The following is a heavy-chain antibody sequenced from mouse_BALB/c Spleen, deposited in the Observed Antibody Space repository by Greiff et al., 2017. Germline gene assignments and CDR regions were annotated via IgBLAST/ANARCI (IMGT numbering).Heavy chain of an antibody. CDR3: ARGGYRYSFDY. CDR1: GYTFTSYW. CDR2: INPSNGRT. J-gene: IGHJ2*01. Sequence: QVQLQQPGAELVKPGASVKLSCKASGYTFTSYWMHWVKQRPGQGLEWIGEINPSNGRTNYNEKFKSKATLTVDKSSSTAYMQLSSLTSEDSAVYYCARGGYRYSFDYWGQGTTLTVSS. V-gene: IGHV1S81*02. D-gene: IGHD2-14*01.